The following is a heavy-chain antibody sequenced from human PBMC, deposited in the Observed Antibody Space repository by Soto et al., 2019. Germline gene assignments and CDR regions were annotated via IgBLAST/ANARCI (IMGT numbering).Heavy chain of an antibody. Sequence: SVKVSCKASGGTFSSYAISWVRQAPGQGLEWMGGIIPIFGTANYAQKFQGRVTITADESTSTAYMELSSLRSEDTAVYYCARLIAVGDYYGMDVWGQGTTVTVSS. D-gene: IGHD6-19*01. J-gene: IGHJ6*02. CDR3: ARLIAVGDYYGMDV. V-gene: IGHV1-69*13. CDR2: IIPIFGTA. CDR1: GGTFSSYA.